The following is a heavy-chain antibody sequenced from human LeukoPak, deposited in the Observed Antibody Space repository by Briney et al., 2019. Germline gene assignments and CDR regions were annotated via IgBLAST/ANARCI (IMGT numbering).Heavy chain of an antibody. Sequence: PGGSLRLSCAISGFILNDYEVSWVRQAPGKGPEWIAYMSNSGHRIYYADSVRGRFTISRDNARNLLYLQMSNLRAEDSAVYSRVRGPYCSGGSCYSGHFGLLNYWGQGTLVTVSS. CDR3: VRGPYCSGGSCYSGHFGLLNY. CDR2: MSNSGHRI. CDR1: GFILNDYE. D-gene: IGHD2-15*01. J-gene: IGHJ4*02. V-gene: IGHV3-48*03.